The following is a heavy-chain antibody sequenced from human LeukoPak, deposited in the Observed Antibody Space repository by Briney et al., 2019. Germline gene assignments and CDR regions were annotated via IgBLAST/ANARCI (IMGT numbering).Heavy chain of an antibody. Sequence: GGSLRLSCAASGFTFSSYVIHWVRQAPGKGLQWVAVVSYDGSNKYYAGSVKGRFTISRDNSMNTLYLQMNSLRAEDTAVYYCARTRGRGYYDYWGQGTLVTVSS. J-gene: IGHJ4*02. D-gene: IGHD3-22*01. CDR3: ARTRGRGYYDY. V-gene: IGHV3-30*04. CDR1: GFTFSSYV. CDR2: VSYDGSNK.